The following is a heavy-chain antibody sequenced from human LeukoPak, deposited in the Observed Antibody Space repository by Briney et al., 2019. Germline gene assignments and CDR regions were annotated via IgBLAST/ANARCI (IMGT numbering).Heavy chain of an antibody. Sequence: ASVKVSCKASGYTFTGYYMHWVRQAPGQGLEWMGWINPNSGGTNYAQKFQGRVTMTRDTSISTAYMELSRLRSDDTAVYYCARESGYSYGLGYWGQGTLVTVSS. CDR1: GYTFTGYY. D-gene: IGHD5-18*01. V-gene: IGHV1-2*02. CDR2: INPNSGGT. J-gene: IGHJ4*02. CDR3: ARESGYSYGLGY.